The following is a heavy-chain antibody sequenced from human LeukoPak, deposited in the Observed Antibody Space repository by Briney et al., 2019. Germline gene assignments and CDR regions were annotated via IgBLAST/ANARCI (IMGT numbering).Heavy chain of an antibody. D-gene: IGHD2-15*01. Sequence: PGGSLRLSCAASGFTVTSNHMSWVRQAPGKGLEWVSIIYNGGSTYYGDSVKGRFIVSRDNSKNTLYLQLNSLRTEDTAIYYRARLAAHYGMDVWGQGTTVTVSS. J-gene: IGHJ6*02. CDR2: IYNGGST. CDR1: GFTVTSNH. CDR3: ARLAAHYGMDV. V-gene: IGHV3-53*01.